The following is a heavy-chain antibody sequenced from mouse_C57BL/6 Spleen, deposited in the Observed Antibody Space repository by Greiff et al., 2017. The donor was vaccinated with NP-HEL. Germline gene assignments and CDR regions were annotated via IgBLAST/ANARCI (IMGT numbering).Heavy chain of an antibody. CDR3: TRAPLYYGRDYFDY. V-gene: IGHV1-5*01. CDR2: IYPGNSDT. Sequence: VQLQQSGTVLARPGASVKMSCKTSGYTFTSYWMHWVKQRPGQGLEWIGAIYPGNSDTSYNQKFKGKAKLTAVTSASTAYMELSSLTNEDSAVYYCTRAPLYYGRDYFDYWGQGTTLTVSS. D-gene: IGHD1-1*01. CDR1: GYTFTSYW. J-gene: IGHJ2*01.